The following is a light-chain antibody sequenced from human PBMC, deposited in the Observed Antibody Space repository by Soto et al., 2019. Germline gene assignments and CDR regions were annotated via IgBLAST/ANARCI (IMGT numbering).Light chain of an antibody. V-gene: IGKV3-15*01. J-gene: IGKJ5*01. CDR1: QSVRNN. CDR2: YAS. Sequence: EIMMTQSPATLSVSPGERATLSCRASQSVRNNLAWYQHKPGQVPRLLIYYASTRATGIPARFSGSGSGTECTLTISSLESEDVGVYYCQQYNNWPPSPCGQGTRLEIK. CDR3: QQYNNWPPSP.